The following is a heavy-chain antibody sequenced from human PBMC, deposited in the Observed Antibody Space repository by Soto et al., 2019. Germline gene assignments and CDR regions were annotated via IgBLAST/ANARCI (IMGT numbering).Heavy chain of an antibody. CDR3: ARDDYGSGSYPYYYGMDV. D-gene: IGHD3-10*01. V-gene: IGHV3-33*01. Sequence: QVQLVESGGGVVQPGRSLRLSCAASGFTFSSYGMHWVRQAPGKGLEWGAVIWYDGSNRYYADSVKGRLTISRDNSKNTLYLQINSLRAEDTAVYYCARDDYGSGSYPYYYGMDVWGQGTTVTVSS. CDR2: IWYDGSNR. CDR1: GFTFSSYG. J-gene: IGHJ6*02.